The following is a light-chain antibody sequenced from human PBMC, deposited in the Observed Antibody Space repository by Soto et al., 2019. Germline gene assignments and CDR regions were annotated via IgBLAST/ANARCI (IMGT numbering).Light chain of an antibody. CDR2: GSS. CDR3: QSYDKSLSGSV. V-gene: IGLV1-40*01. CDR1: SSNLGARYD. Sequence: QSALTQPPTVSGAPGQTVTISCTGSSSNLGARYDVHWYQQVPGKSPKLLIFGSSDRASGVPDRFSGSKSGTSASLAITGRQADDEATYFCQSYDKSLSGSVFGGGTQLTVL. J-gene: IGLJ3*02.